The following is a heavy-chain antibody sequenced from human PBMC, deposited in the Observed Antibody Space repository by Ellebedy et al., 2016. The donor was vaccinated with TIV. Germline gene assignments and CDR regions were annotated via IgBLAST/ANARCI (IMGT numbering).Heavy chain of an antibody. V-gene: IGHV3-21*01. CDR2: ISSTSSYI. Sequence: PGGSLRLSCEASGFSFSRYTINWVRQAPGKGLEWISSISSTSSYIYYADSLKGRFTISRDNAKKSVYLEMNSLRAEDTAVYYCARDRYGDYEGPFDYWGQGTLVTVSS. CDR1: GFSFSRYT. J-gene: IGHJ4*02. D-gene: IGHD4-17*01. CDR3: ARDRYGDYEGPFDY.